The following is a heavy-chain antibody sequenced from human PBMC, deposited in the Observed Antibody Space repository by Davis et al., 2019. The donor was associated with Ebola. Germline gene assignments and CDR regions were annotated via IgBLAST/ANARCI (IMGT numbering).Heavy chain of an antibody. J-gene: IGHJ4*02. CDR2: ISRGGNTI. D-gene: IGHD5-24*01. V-gene: IGHV3-48*03. Sequence: GESLKISCAASGFTFSNYKMNWVRQAPGKGLEWISYISRGGNTIYYADSVKGRFTLSRDNAKDSLYLQMSSLGAEDTAVYYCARDSLRDGYPELDYWGQGTLVTVSS. CDR1: GFTFSNYK. CDR3: ARDSLRDGYPELDY.